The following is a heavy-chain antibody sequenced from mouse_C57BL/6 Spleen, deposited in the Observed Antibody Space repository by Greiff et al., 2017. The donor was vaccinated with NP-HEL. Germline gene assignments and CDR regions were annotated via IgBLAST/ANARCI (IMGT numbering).Heavy chain of an antibody. Sequence: VQLQQSGAELVRPGSSVKLSCKASGYTFTSYWMDWVKQRPGQGLEWIGNIYPSDGETHYNQKFKGKATLTVDKSSSTAYMQLSSLTSEDSAVYYCARGGYSVDGEGYYGGWGTVVTV. CDR2: IYPSDGET. CDR3: ARGGYSVDGEGYY. V-gene: IGHV1-61*01. CDR1: GYTFTSYW. D-gene: IGHD2-3*01. J-gene: IGHJ3*01.